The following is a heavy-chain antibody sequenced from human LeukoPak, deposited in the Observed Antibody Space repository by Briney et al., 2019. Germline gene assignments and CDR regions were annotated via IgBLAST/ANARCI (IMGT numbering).Heavy chain of an antibody. CDR3: ATRQSDYGGGARYFQH. V-gene: IGHV3-48*04. Sequence: PGGSLRLSCAASGFTFSSYSMNWVRQAPGKGLEWVSYISSSSSTIYYADSVKGRFTISRDNAKNSLYLQMNSLRAEDTAVYYCATRQSDYGGGARYFQHWGQGTLVTVSS. CDR1: GFTFSSYS. J-gene: IGHJ1*01. D-gene: IGHD4-23*01. CDR2: ISSSSSTI.